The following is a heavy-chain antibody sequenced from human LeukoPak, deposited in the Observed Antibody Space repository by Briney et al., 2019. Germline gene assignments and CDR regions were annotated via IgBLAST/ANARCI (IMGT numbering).Heavy chain of an antibody. CDR1: GGTFSSYA. V-gene: IGHV1-69*13. D-gene: IGHD5-18*01. CDR3: ARGDTAMVPQSYFDY. CDR2: IIPIFGTA. Sequence: SVKVSCKASGGTFSSYAISWVRQAPGQGLEWMGGIIPIFGTANYAQKFQGRVTITADESTSTAYMELSSLRSEDTAVYYCARGDTAMVPQSYFDYWGQGTLVTVCS. J-gene: IGHJ4*02.